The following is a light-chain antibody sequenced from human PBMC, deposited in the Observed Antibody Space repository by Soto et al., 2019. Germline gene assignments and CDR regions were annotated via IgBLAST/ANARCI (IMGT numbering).Light chain of an antibody. CDR2: GVS. Sequence: EILFTQSPGTLSLSPGERATLSCRASQSVSNNYLAWYQQKPGQAPRLLIYGVSNRDTGIPARFSGSGSGTEFILTINRLQSEDIEVYYCQQYINWPVTFGPGTKVDIK. V-gene: IGKV3D-15*01. CDR1: QSVSNN. J-gene: IGKJ3*01. CDR3: QQYINWPVT.